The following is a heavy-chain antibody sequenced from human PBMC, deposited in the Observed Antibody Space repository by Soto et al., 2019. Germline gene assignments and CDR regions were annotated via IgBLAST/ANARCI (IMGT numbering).Heavy chain of an antibody. CDR3: ARLTDYYDSSGYYWNWFDP. Sequence: PSETLSLTCGVSDGSISSSNWWSWVRQPPGKGLEWIGEIYHSGSTNYNPSLKSRVTISVDKSKNQFSLKLSSVTAADTAVYYCARLTDYYDSSGYYWNWFDPWGQGTLVTVSS. V-gene: IGHV4-4*02. CDR2: IYHSGST. D-gene: IGHD3-22*01. CDR1: DGSISSSNW. J-gene: IGHJ5*02.